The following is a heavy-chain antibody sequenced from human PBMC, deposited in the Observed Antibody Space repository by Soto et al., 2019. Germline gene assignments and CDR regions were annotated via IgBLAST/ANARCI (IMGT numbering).Heavy chain of an antibody. D-gene: IGHD3-3*01. Sequence: GGSLRLSXAASGFTFSSYGMHWVRQAPGKGLEWVAVSSYDGTNEYYADSVKGRFTISRDNSKNTLYLQVNSLRNEDTAMYYCAKDVTVFGVAPGGNWFDPWGQGTLVTVSS. CDR1: GFTFSSYG. CDR3: AKDVTVFGVAPGGNWFDP. CDR2: SSYDGTNE. J-gene: IGHJ5*02. V-gene: IGHV3-30*18.